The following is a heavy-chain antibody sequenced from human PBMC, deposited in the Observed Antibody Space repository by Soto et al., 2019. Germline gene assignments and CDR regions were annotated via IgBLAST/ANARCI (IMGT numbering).Heavy chain of an antibody. J-gene: IGHJ4*02. D-gene: IGHD1-26*01. CDR3: AADRKIVGTIGAFDF. V-gene: IGHV1-24*01. CDR1: KNTITEFT. Sequence: GGSGKDSSKVPKNTITEFTIDLLRQAPGKGLEWMGRSAPEEGEPIYAQKFQGRVSMAEDPSTDTAYMELTSLRFEDTAVYFCAADRKIVGTIGAFDFWGQGTLVTVSS. CDR2: SAPEEGEP.